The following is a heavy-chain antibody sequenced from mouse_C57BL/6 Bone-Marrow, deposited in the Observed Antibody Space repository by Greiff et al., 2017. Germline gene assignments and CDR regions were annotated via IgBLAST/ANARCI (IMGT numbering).Heavy chain of an antibody. J-gene: IGHJ2*01. V-gene: IGHV14-4*01. Sequence: EVQLQQSGAELVRPGASVTLSCTASGFNIKADYIHWVKQRPEQGLEWIGWIDPEIGDTEYASKFQGKATITSDTSSNTAYLQLSSLTSEDTAVYYCSSFDGNYFDFWGQGTPLTVAS. CDR3: SSFDGNYFDF. CDR1: GFNIKADY. D-gene: IGHD2-3*01. CDR2: IDPEIGDT.